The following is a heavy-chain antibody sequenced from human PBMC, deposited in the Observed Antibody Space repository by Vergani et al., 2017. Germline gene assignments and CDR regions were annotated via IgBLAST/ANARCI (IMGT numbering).Heavy chain of an antibody. CDR2: IYYSGST. V-gene: IGHV4-59*01. CDR3: ARYSSSWYSPSFDY. CDR1: GGSISSYY. Sequence: VQLQESGPGLVKPSETLSLTCTVSGGSISSYYWSWIRQPPGKGLEWIGYIYYSGSTNYNPSLKSRVTISVDTSKNQFSLKLSSVTAADTAVYYCARYSSSWYSPSFDYWGQGTLVTVSS. J-gene: IGHJ4*02. D-gene: IGHD6-13*01.